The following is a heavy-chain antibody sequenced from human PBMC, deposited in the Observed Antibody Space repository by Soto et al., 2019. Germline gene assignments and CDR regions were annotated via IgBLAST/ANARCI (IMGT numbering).Heavy chain of an antibody. CDR2: ISYDGSNK. J-gene: IGHJ4*02. CDR1: GFTFSSYA. D-gene: IGHD2-21*02. CDR3: ARENVVVTAILDY. Sequence: PGGSLRLSCAASGFTFSSYAMHWVRQAPGKGLEWVAVISYDGSNKYYADSVKGRFTISRDNSKNTLYLQMNSLRAEDTAVYYCARENVVVTAILDYWGQGTLVTVSS. V-gene: IGHV3-30-3*01.